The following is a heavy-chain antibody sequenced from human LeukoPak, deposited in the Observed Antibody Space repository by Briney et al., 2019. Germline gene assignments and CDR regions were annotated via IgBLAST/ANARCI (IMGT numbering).Heavy chain of an antibody. V-gene: IGHV3-23*01. D-gene: IGHD5-12*01. CDR1: GFIFSNYA. Sequence: PGGSLRLSCAGSGFIFSNYAMSWVRQAPGKGLEWVSAISNNGGYTYYADSVQGRFTISRDNSKSTLCLQMNSLRAEDTAVYYCASGSRRFDYWGQGTLVTVSS. CDR2: ISNNGGYT. J-gene: IGHJ4*02. CDR3: ASGSRRFDY.